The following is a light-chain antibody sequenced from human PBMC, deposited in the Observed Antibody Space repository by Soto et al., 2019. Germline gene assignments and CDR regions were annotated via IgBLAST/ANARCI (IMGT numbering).Light chain of an antibody. CDR1: SSNIGAGFD. CDR3: CSYAGSYTLGVV. Sequence: QSVLTQPPSVSGAPGQRLTISCAGTSSNIGAGFDVHWYQQLPGTAPKLLIYANDDRPSGVPDRFSGSTSGTSASLAITGLQAEDAADYYCCSYAGSYTLGVVFGGGTKLTVL. J-gene: IGLJ2*01. V-gene: IGLV1-40*01. CDR2: AND.